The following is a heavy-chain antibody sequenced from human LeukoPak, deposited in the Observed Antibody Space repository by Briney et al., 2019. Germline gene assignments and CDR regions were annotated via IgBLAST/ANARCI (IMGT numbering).Heavy chain of an antibody. CDR3: ARQIGFITMVRGVTAEYFQH. CDR2: IYYSGST. J-gene: IGHJ1*01. CDR1: GGSISSSSYY. V-gene: IGHV4-39*01. D-gene: IGHD3-10*01. Sequence: PSETLSLTCTVSGGSISSSSYYWGWIRQPPGKGLEWIGSIYYSGSTYYNPSLKSRVTISVDTSKSQFSLKLSSVTAAYTAVYYCARQIGFITMVRGVTAEYFQHWGQGTLVTVSS.